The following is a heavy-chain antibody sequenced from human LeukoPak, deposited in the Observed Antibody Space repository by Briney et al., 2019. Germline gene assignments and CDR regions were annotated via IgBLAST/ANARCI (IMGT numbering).Heavy chain of an antibody. CDR2: IDYSGST. CDR1: GDSISSYY. J-gene: IGHJ4*02. V-gene: IGHV4-59*08. Sequence: SETLSLTCTVSGDSISSYYWSWIRQPPGKGLEWIAYIDYSGSTHYNPSHKSRVTMSVDTSKNQFFLKLSSVTAADTAVYYCAKHGGSWTFDSWGQGTLVTVSS. D-gene: IGHD6-13*01. CDR3: AKHGGSWTFDS.